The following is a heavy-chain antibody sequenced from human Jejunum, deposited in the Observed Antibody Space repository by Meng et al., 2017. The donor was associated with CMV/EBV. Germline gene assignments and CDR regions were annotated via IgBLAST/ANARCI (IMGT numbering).Heavy chain of an antibody. CDR3: ARGSGSGGRDWFDP. CDR1: GYTFINQD. D-gene: IGHD3-3*01. V-gene: IGHV1-8*01. Sequence: KAAGYTFINQDIKWCRQATGQGREWMGWMNSNSGNTGYAQKFQGRVTMTRDTSITTAYMELSDLRSEDAAVYYCARGSGSGGRDWFDPWGQGTLVTVSS. J-gene: IGHJ5*02. CDR2: MNSNSGNT.